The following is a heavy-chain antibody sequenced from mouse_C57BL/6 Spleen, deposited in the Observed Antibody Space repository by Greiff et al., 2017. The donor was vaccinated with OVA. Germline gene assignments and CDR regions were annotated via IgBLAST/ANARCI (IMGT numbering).Heavy chain of an antibody. CDR2: IDPSDSYT. CDR1: GYTFTSYW. V-gene: IGHV1-69*01. CDR3: ARGYSGSSWYYFDY. D-gene: IGHD1-1*01. J-gene: IGHJ2*01. Sequence: QVQLQQPGAELVMPGASVKLSCKASGYTFTSYWMHWVKQRPGQGLEWIGEIDPSDSYTNYNQKFKGKSTLTVDKSSSTAYMQLSSLTSEDSAVYYCARGYSGSSWYYFDYWGQGTTLTVSS.